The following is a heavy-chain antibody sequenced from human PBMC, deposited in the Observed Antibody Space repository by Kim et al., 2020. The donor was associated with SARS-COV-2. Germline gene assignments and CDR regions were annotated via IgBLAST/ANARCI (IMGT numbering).Heavy chain of an antibody. CDR1: GGSISYYY. CDR3: ARLGYSYGTDY. Sequence: SETLSLTCTVSGGSISYYYWSWIRQPPGKGLEWIGYIYYSGSTNYNPSLKSRVTISGDTSKNQFSLKLSSVTAADTAVYYCARLGYSYGTDYWGQGTRGTVSS. J-gene: IGHJ4*02. D-gene: IGHD5-18*01. V-gene: IGHV4-59*01. CDR2: IYYSGST.